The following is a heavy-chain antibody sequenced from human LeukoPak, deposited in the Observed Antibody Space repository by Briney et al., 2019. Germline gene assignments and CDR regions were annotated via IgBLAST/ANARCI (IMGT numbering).Heavy chain of an antibody. CDR2: IKSNSGGGAT. CDR1: GFTFISGW. D-gene: IGHD2-15*01. CDR3: TTDLGYCSGGSCHRARFDY. J-gene: IGHJ4*02. Sequence: ASLRLSCTASGFTFISGWMSWVRQAPAKGLEWVGRIKSNSGGGATDYAAPVQGRFTISRDDSKNTLYLQMNSLKTDDTAVYYCTTDLGYCSGGSCHRARFDYWGQGTLVTVSS. V-gene: IGHV3-15*05.